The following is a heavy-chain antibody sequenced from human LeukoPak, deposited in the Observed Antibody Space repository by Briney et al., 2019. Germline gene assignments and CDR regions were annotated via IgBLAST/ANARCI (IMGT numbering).Heavy chain of an antibody. D-gene: IGHD3-22*01. CDR1: GGTFSSYP. Sequence: SVKVSCKASGGTFSSYPISWVRQAPRQRLEWMGGIIPIFGTANYAQKFQGRVTITTDESTSTAYMELNSLRSEDTAVYYCARGIRGYYYYYMDVWGKGTTVTVSS. V-gene: IGHV1-69*05. CDR3: ARGIRGYYYYYMDV. J-gene: IGHJ6*03. CDR2: IIPIFGTA.